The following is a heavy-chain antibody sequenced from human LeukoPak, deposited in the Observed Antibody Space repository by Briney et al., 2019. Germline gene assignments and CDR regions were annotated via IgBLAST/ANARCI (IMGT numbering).Heavy chain of an antibody. CDR1: GLSFSSYS. Sequence: GGSLTLSCAASGLSFSSYSMSWVRQPPGKGLEWVAAISHSGSSTYYPASVKGRFTTFRNNSKQSLYLQMNSLRADDAALYYCAKAPGYDILTGYSPLIRFDPCGQGTLVTASS. CDR3: AKAPGYDILTGYSPLIRFDP. D-gene: IGHD3-9*01. J-gene: IGHJ5*02. CDR2: ISHSGSST. V-gene: IGHV3-23*01.